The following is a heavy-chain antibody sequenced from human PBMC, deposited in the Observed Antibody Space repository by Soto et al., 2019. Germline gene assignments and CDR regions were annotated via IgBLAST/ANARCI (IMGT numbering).Heavy chain of an antibody. CDR1: GGSISSSSYY. Sequence: QLQLQESGPGLVKPSETLSLTCTVSGGSISSSSYYWGLIRQPPGKGLEWIGSIYYSGSTYYNPYITSRVTISVETSQNQYSLKLSSVSAADTAVYDCAGDDYGDQEQIDYWGQGILVIVSS. CDR2: IYYSGST. D-gene: IGHD4-17*01. CDR3: AGDDYGDQEQIDY. J-gene: IGHJ4*02. V-gene: IGHV4-39*01.